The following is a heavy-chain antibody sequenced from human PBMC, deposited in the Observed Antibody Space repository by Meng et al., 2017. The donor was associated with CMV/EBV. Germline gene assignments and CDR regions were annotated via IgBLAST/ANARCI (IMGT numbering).Heavy chain of an antibody. CDR2: INHSGST. CDR1: GGSFSGYY. J-gene: IGHJ4*02. D-gene: IGHD5-18*01. Sequence: SETLSPTCAVYGGSFSGYYWSWIRQPPGKGLEWIGEINHSGSTNYNPSLKSRVTISVDTSKNQFSLKLSSVTAADTAVYYCARTAMVTRGYPFDYWGQGTLVTVSS. V-gene: IGHV4-34*01. CDR3: ARTAMVTRGYPFDY.